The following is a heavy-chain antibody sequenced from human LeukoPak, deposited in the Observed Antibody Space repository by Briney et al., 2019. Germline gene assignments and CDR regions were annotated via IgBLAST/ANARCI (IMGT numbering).Heavy chain of an antibody. V-gene: IGHV4-39*07. D-gene: IGHD3-22*01. CDR3: AKDHYDSSGYPFDY. CDR1: GGSISSYY. CDR2: IYYRGNS. Sequence: SETLSLTCTVSGGSISSYYWSWIRQPPGKGLEWIGSIYYRGNSYYNPSLKSRVTISVDTSKNHFSLKLRSVTAADTAVYYCAKDHYDSSGYPFDYWGQGTLVTVSS. J-gene: IGHJ4*02.